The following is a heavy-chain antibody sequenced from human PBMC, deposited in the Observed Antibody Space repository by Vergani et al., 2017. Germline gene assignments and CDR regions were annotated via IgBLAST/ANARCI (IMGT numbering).Heavy chain of an antibody. CDR3: AKDSVLRFLEWLPRPFDY. CDR2: ISGSGGST. Sequence: VQLVESGGGLVKPGGSLRLSCAASGFTFSDYYMSWIRQAPGKGLEWVSAISGSGGSTYYADSVKGRFTISRDNSKNTLYLQMNSLRAEDTAVYYCAKDSVLRFLEWLPRPFDYWGQGTLVTVSS. CDR1: GFTFSDYY. D-gene: IGHD3-3*01. J-gene: IGHJ4*02. V-gene: IGHV3-23*04.